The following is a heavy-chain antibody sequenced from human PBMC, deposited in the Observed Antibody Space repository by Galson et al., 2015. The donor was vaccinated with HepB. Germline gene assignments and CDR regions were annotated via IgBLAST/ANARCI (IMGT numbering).Heavy chain of an antibody. J-gene: IGHJ5*02. CDR2: ISYDGSNK. CDR1: GFTFSSYA. V-gene: IGHV3-30-3*01. Sequence: SLRLSCAASGFTFSSYAMHWVRQAPGKGLEWVAVISYDGSNKYYADSVKGRFTISRDNSKNTLYLQMNSLRAEDTAVYYCARDHGPTYYDFWSGYSGKRGLNHPWGQGTLVTVSS. CDR3: ARDHGPTYYDFWSGYSGKRGLNHP. D-gene: IGHD3-3*01.